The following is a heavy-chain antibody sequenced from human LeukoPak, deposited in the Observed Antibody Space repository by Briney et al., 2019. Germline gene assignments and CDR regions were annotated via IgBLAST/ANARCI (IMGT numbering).Heavy chain of an antibody. CDR3: ARHQGGSMVRGVINY. CDR1: GDSISSYY. CDR2: IYYTGST. V-gene: IGHV4-39*01. Sequence: SETLSLTCDVSGDSISSYYWGWIRQPPGKGLERIGSIYYTGSTYYNPSLNSRVTISVDTSQNQFSLKLSSVTAADTAVYYCARHQGGSMVRGVINYWGRGTLVTVSS. J-gene: IGHJ4*02. D-gene: IGHD3-10*01.